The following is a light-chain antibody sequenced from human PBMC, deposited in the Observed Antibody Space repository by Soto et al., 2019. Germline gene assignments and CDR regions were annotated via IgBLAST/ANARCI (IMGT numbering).Light chain of an antibody. V-gene: IGKV3-20*01. J-gene: IGKJ1*01. Sequence: EIVLTQSPGTLSLSPGERVTLSCRASQSVSSSYLAWYQQKPGQAPRLLIYGASSRATGIPDRFSGSGSGTDFTLTISRLEPEDFAVYYCHQYGRSPPTFGQGTKVDIK. CDR2: GAS. CDR3: HQYGRSPPT. CDR1: QSVSSSY.